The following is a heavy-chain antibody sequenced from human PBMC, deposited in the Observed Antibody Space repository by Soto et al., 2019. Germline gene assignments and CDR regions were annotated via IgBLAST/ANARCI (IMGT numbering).Heavy chain of an antibody. CDR1: GFTFISYA. CDR2: ISGSGGST. Sequence: PGGSLRLSCAASGFTFISYAMSWVRQAPGKVLEWVSAISGSGGSTYYADSVKGRFTISRDNSKNTLYLQMNSLRAEDTAVYYCAKDSEACCFSVGYSYGSSIWSFDYWGQGTLVTVSS. V-gene: IGHV3-23*01. D-gene: IGHD5-18*01. CDR3: AKDSEACCFSVGYSYGSSIWSFDY. J-gene: IGHJ4*02.